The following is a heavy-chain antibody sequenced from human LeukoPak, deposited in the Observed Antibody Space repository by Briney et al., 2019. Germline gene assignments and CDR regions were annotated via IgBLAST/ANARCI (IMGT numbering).Heavy chain of an antibody. CDR1: GGSISSSNW. D-gene: IGHD2-2*01. CDR3: ARSCSSTSCYSPADWFDP. J-gene: IGHJ5*02. Sequence: PSETLSLTCAVSGGSISSSNWWSWVRQPPGKGPEWIGEIYHSGSTNYNPSLKSRVTISVDKSKNQFSLKLSSVTAADTAVYYCARSCSSTSCYSPADWFDPWGQGTLVTVSS. CDR2: IYHSGST. V-gene: IGHV4-4*02.